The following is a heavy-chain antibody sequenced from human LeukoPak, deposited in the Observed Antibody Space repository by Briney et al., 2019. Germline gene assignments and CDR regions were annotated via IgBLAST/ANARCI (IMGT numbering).Heavy chain of an antibody. J-gene: IGHJ4*02. Sequence: KPGGSLRLSCAASGFTFSDYYMSWIRQAPGKGLEWVSYISSNGNTIYYADSVKGRFTISRDNAKNSLYLQMNSLRAEDTAVYYCARDCCSGTSCYGKFYFDYWGQGTLVTVSS. CDR2: ISSNGNTI. CDR1: GFTFSDYY. V-gene: IGHV3-11*01. CDR3: ARDCCSGTSCYGKFYFDY. D-gene: IGHD2-2*01.